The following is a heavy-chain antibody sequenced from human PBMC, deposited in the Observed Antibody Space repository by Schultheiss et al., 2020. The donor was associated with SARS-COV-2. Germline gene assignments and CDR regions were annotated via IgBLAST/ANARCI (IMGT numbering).Heavy chain of an antibody. Sequence: GGSLRLSCAVSGFTFSSYGMHWVRQAPGKGLEWVAVIWYDGRNKYYVDSVKGRFTISRDDSKNMVYLQMNSLRAEDTAVYYCARGNWGYATAPPQTWGQGTLVTVSS. D-gene: IGHD2-2*01. CDR2: IWYDGRNK. V-gene: IGHV3-33*01. CDR1: GFTFSSYG. J-gene: IGHJ5*02. CDR3: ARGNWGYATAPPQT.